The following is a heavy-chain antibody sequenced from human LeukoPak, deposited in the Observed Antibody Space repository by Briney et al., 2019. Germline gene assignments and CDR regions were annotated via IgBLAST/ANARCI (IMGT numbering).Heavy chain of an antibody. J-gene: IGHJ4*02. D-gene: IGHD6-13*01. CDR1: GGSISSYY. V-gene: IGHV4-59*08. Sequence: PSETLSLTCTVSGGSISSYYWSWIRQPPGKGLEWIGYIYYSGSTNYNPSLKGRVTISVDTSKNQFSLKLSSVTAADTAVYYCARHHSSSWFLDSGYFDYWGQGTLVTVSS. CDR3: ARHHSSSWFLDSGYFDY. CDR2: IYYSGST.